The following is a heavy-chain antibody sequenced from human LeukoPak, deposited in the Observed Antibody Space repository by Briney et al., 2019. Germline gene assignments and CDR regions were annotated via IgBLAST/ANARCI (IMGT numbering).Heavy chain of an antibody. CDR2: INHSEST. Sequence: PAETLSLTCAVYGGSFSGYYWSWIRQPPGKGLEWIGEINHSESTNYNPSLKSRVTISLDTSKNQFSLKPSSVTAADTAVYYCARGLENWNVCIFDYWGQGTLVTVSS. CDR1: GGSFSGYY. CDR3: ARGLENWNVCIFDY. D-gene: IGHD1-1*01. J-gene: IGHJ4*02. V-gene: IGHV4-34*01.